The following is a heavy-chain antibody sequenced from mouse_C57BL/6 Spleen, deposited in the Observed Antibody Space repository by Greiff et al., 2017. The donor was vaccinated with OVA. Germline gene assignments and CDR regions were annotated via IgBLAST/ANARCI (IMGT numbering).Heavy chain of an antibody. J-gene: IGHJ2*01. CDR1: GYTFTDYN. V-gene: IGHV1-22*01. CDR3: TRAYYGSPYFDY. CDR2: INPNNGGT. D-gene: IGHD1-1*01. Sequence: VQLQQSGPELVKPGASVKMSCKASGYTFTDYNMHWVKQSHGQSLEWIGYINPNNGGTSYNQKFKGKATLTVNKSSSTAYMELRSLTSEDSAVYYCTRAYYGSPYFDYWGQGTTLTVSS.